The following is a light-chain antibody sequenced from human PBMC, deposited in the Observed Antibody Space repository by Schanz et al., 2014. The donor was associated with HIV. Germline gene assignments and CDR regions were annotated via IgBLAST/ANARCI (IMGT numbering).Light chain of an antibody. Sequence: EIVMTQSPATLYVSPGEGATLSCRASQSISNNLAWYQHKPGQAPRLLIYGAFTRATGIPVRFSGRGSGTEFTLTISSLQSEDFALYYCQQYKIWPITFGRGTRLEIK. CDR2: GAF. CDR3: QQYKIWPIT. V-gene: IGKV3-15*01. CDR1: QSISNN. J-gene: IGKJ5*01.